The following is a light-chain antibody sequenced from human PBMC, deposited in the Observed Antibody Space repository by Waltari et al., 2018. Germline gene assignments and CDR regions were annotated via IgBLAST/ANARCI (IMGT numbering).Light chain of an antibody. V-gene: IGLV2-14*03. CDR1: SSDIDTYNY. J-gene: IGLJ2*01. CDR2: GVT. Sequence: SALTQPASVSGSPGQSITISCTATSSDIDTYNYVAWYQQHPAKAPKLIIYGVTTRPSGVSIRFAGSGSGRTASLTIAGLQAEDEADYYCSAYSGTKNRVLFGGGTKVTVL. CDR3: SAYSGTKNRVL.